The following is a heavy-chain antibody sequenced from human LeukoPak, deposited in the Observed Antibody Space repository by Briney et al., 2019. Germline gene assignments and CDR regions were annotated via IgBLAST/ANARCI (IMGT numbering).Heavy chain of an antibody. Sequence: GSLRLSCAASGFTFSSYAMSWVRQAPGKGLEWVSVIYSGGSTYYADSVKGRFTISRDNSKNTLYLQMNSLRAEDTAVYYCARDEMGIDYWGQGTLVTVSS. CDR3: ARDEMGIDY. V-gene: IGHV3-66*01. D-gene: IGHD5-24*01. CDR2: IYSGGST. J-gene: IGHJ4*02. CDR1: GFTFSSYA.